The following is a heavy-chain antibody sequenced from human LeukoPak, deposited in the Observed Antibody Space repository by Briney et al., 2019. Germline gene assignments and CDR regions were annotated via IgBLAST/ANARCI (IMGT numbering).Heavy chain of an antibody. Sequence: GGSLRLSCAASGFTFSSYDMHWVRQVTGKGLEWVSGIGKSGHTYYAGSVKGRFTISRENAKNSLYLQMNDLRAGDTAVYYCASGAEGWNYWGQGTLVTASP. CDR2: IGKSGHT. CDR3: ASGAEGWNY. J-gene: IGHJ4*02. D-gene: IGHD2-15*01. CDR1: GFTFSSYD. V-gene: IGHV3-13*01.